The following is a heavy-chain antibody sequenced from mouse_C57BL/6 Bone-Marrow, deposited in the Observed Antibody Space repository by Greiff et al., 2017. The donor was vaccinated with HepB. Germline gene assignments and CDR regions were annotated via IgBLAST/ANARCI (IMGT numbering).Heavy chain of an antibody. CDR3: ARSTAQAHYYAMDY. D-gene: IGHD3-2*02. CDR1: GYAFSSYW. Sequence: QVQLKESGAELVKPGASVKISCKASGYAFSSYWMNWVKQRPGKGLEWIGQIYPGDGDTNYNGKFKGKATLTADKSSSTAYMQLSSLTSEDSAVYFCARSTAQAHYYAMDYWGQGTSVTVSS. V-gene: IGHV1-80*01. CDR2: IYPGDGDT. J-gene: IGHJ4*01.